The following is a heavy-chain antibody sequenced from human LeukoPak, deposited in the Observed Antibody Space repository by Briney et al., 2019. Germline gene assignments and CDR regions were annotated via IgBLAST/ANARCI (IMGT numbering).Heavy chain of an antibody. V-gene: IGHV1-69*13. J-gene: IGHJ4*02. CDR1: GGTFSSYA. CDR2: IIPIFGTA. CDR3: ARGDTYYDFWSGYST. Sequence: SVKVSCKASGGTFSSYAISWVRQPPGQGLEWMGGIIPIFGTANYAQKFQGRVTITADESTSTAYMELSSLRSEDTAVYYCARGDTYYDFWSGYSTWGQGTLVTVSS. D-gene: IGHD3-3*01.